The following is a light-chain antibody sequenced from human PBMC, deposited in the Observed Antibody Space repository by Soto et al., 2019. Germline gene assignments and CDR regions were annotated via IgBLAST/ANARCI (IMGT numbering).Light chain of an antibody. J-gene: IGLJ3*02. CDR3: YSYAGTSTRV. CDR1: NNDVGNYKL. V-gene: IGLV2-23*01. Sequence: QSALTQPASVSESPGQSITISCTGTNNDVGNYKLVSWFQHHLGKAPKLIIYEGTKRPSGVSNRFSASQSGNTASLTISGLQAEDEADYYCYSYAGTSTRVFGGGTKVTVL. CDR2: EGT.